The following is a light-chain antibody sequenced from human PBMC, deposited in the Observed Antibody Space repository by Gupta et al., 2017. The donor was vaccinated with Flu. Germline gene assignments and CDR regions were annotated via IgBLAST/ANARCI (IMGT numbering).Light chain of an antibody. CDR2: DAT. Sequence: GEGVTTTWAGRKDISNYFKWYQQQPGKARKLMIDDATNVDRGVPWWCSGSGLETNFIPIISRLQHEDVATYCWQQYHEATSTFGQGTKVEIK. CDR3: QQYHEATST. J-gene: IGKJ1*01. CDR1: KDISNY. V-gene: IGKV1-33*01.